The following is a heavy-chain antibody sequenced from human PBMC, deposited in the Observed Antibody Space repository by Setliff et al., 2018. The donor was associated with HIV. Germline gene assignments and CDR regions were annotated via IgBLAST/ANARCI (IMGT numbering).Heavy chain of an antibody. Sequence: GESLKISCVPSGFTFGGFAMSWVRQAPGRGLEWVSAITGSGGNTYYADSVKGRFTISRDNSENTLYLQMNSLRAEDTAMYYCAKGHYDDWYYFDYWGPGTLVTVSS. J-gene: IGHJ4*02. CDR3: AKGHYDDWYYFDY. V-gene: IGHV3-23*01. CDR2: ITGSGGNT. D-gene: IGHD4-17*01. CDR1: GFTFGGFA.